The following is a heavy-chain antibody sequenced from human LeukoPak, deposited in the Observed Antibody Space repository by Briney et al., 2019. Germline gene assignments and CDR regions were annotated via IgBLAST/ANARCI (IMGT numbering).Heavy chain of an antibody. CDR1: GFTFSNFA. CDR3: AKGYSSGWYAYFDN. J-gene: IGHJ4*02. CDR2: ISGTGGST. Sequence: PGGSLRLSCAASGFTFSNFAMSWVRQASGKGLEWVSAISGTGGSTHYADSVKGRLTISRDNSKNTLYLQMNSLRAEDTAIYYCAKGYSSGWYAYFDNWGQGTLVTVSS. V-gene: IGHV3-23*01. D-gene: IGHD6-13*01.